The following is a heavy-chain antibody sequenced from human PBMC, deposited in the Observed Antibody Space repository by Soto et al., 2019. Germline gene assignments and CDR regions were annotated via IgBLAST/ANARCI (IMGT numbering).Heavy chain of an antibody. D-gene: IGHD6-19*01. V-gene: IGHV4-39*07. J-gene: IGHJ4*02. CDR2: IYYSGST. Sequence: SETLSLTCTVSGGSISSSSYYWGWIRQPPGKGMEWIGSIYYSGSTYYNPSLKSRVTISVDTSKNQFSLKLSSVTAADTAVYYCARYSSGWFYFDYWGQGTLVTVSS. CDR3: ARYSSGWFYFDY. CDR1: GGSISSSSYY.